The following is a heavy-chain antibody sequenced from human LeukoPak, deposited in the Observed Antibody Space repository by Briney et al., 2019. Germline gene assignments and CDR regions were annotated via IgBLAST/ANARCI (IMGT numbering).Heavy chain of an antibody. J-gene: IGHJ4*02. CDR1: GYTFTSYY. CDR3: ARGIEDPWTKWEHSYYFDY. D-gene: IGHD1-26*01. Sequence: GASVKVSCEASGYTFTSYYMHWVRQAPGQGLEWMGIINPSGGSTSYAQKFQGRVTMTRDTSTSTVYMELSSLRSEDTAVYYCARGIEDPWTKWEHSYYFDYWGQGTLVTVSS. CDR2: INPSGGST. V-gene: IGHV1-46*01.